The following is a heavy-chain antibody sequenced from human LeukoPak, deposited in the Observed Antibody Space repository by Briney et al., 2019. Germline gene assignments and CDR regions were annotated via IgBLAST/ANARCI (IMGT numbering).Heavy chain of an antibody. CDR1: GGSFSGYY. J-gene: IGHJ4*02. CDR2: INHSGST. Sequence: SETLSLTCAVYGGSFSGYYWTWIRQPPGKGLEWIGEINHSGSTNYNPSLKSRVTISVDTSKNQFSLKLSSVTAADTAVYYCARGKGSGWTFDCWGQGTLVTVSS. V-gene: IGHV4-34*01. CDR3: ARGKGSGWTFDC. D-gene: IGHD6-19*01.